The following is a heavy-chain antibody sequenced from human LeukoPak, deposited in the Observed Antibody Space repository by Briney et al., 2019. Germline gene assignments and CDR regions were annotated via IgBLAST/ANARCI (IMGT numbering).Heavy chain of an antibody. CDR3: ARDIELST. CDR1: GFMFRDAA. J-gene: IGHJ3*01. V-gene: IGHV3-23*01. CDR2: ISSSGLNT. D-gene: IGHD5-12*01. Sequence: GGSLRLSCAASGFMFRDAAMTWVRQAPGKGLEWVSLISSSGLNTYYADSVRGRFTISRDNSKNTLSLQMNSLRVEDTAIYYCARDIELSTWGLGTLVTVSS.